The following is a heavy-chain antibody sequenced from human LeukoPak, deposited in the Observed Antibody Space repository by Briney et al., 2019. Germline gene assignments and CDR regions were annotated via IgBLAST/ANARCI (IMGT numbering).Heavy chain of an antibody. J-gene: IGHJ4*02. Sequence: ASVKVSCKASGYAFNIYDINWERQATGQGLEWMGWMNPDSGNTGLAQKFQGRVTMTRNTSITSAYMELSSLRFEDTAVYYCAVHLPGDYLDRWGQGTLVTVSS. CDR1: GYAFNIYD. CDR2: MNPDSGNT. D-gene: IGHD2-2*01. V-gene: IGHV1-8*01. CDR3: AVHLPGDYLDR.